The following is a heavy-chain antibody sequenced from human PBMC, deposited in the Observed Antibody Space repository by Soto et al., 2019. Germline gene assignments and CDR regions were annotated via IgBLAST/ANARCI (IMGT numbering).Heavy chain of an antibody. J-gene: IGHJ4*02. CDR1: GYTFTTYG. Sequence: QVHLVQSGAEVKKPGASVKVSCKGSGYTFTTYGITWVRQAPGQGLEWMGWISAHNGNTNYAQKLQGRVTVTRDTSTSSAYMELMRLRSDDTAVYSCARGRDGDDWGQGALVTVSS. CDR3: ARGRDGDD. CDR2: ISAHNGNT. V-gene: IGHV1-18*01.